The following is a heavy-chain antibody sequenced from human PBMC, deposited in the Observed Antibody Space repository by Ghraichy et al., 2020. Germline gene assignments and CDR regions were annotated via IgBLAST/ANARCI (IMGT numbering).Heavy chain of an antibody. CDR1: GYTFTSYG. J-gene: IGHJ5*02. V-gene: IGHV1-18*01. D-gene: IGHD2-2*01. CDR2: ISAYNGNT. CDR3: ARVAVPAALTGGGWGLGWFDP. Sequence: ASVKVSCKASGYTFTSYGISWVRQAPGQGLEWMGWISAYNGNTNYAQKLQGRVTMTTDTSTSTAYMELRSLRSDDTAVYYCARVAVPAALTGGGWGLGWFDPWGQGTLVTVSS.